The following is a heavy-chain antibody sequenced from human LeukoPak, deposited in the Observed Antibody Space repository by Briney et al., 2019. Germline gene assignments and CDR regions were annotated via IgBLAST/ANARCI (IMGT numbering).Heavy chain of an antibody. CDR3: AKDPDKFRGYSSKRRGDY. CDR2: INQDGSEK. CDR1: GFTFSSYW. V-gene: IGHV3-7*01. J-gene: IGHJ4*02. Sequence: GGSLRLSCAASGFTFSSYWMSWVRQAPGKGLEWVANINQDGSEKYYVDSVKGRFTISRDNAKNSLYLQMNSLRAEDTAVYYCAKDPDKFRGYSSKRRGDYWGQGTLVTVSS. D-gene: IGHD6-13*01.